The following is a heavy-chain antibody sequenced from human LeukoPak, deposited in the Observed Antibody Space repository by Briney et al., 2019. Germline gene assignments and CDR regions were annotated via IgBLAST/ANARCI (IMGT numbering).Heavy chain of an antibody. V-gene: IGHV4-34*01. CDR2: INHSGST. D-gene: IGHD3-10*01. CDR1: GGSISSGGYY. CDR3: ASVWFGELHQLKYFDY. Sequence: PSETLSLTCAVSGGSISSGGYYWSWIRQPPGKGLEWIGEINHSGSTNYNPSLKSRVTISVDTSKNQFSLKLSSVTAADTAVYYCASVWFGELHQLKYFDYWGQGTLVTVSS. J-gene: IGHJ4*02.